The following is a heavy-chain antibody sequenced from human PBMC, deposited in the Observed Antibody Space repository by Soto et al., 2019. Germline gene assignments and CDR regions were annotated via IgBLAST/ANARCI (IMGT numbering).Heavy chain of an antibody. D-gene: IGHD6-19*01. J-gene: IGHJ6*02. CDR1: GGSXSSSSYY. V-gene: IGHV4-39*01. CDR2: IYYSGST. Sequence: PSETLSLTCTVSGGSXSSSSYYWGWIRQPPGKGLEWIGSIYYSGSTYYNPSLKSRVTISVDTSKNQFSLKLSSVTAADTAVYYCARLPGQWLVGYYGMDVWGQGTTVTVSS. CDR3: ARLPGQWLVGYYGMDV.